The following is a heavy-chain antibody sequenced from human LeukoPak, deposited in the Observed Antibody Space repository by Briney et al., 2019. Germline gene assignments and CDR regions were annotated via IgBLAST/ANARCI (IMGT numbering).Heavy chain of an antibody. CDR3: ARDVSHSSSSEDPYYYGMDV. V-gene: IGHV1-46*01. Sequence: ASVKVSCKASGCTFTSYYMHWVRQAPGQGLEWMGIINPSGGSTSYAQKFQGRVTMTRDTSTSTVYMELSSLRSEDTAVYYCARDVSHSSSSEDPYYYGMDVWGQGTTVTVSS. CDR1: GCTFTSYY. CDR2: INPSGGST. D-gene: IGHD6-6*01. J-gene: IGHJ6*02.